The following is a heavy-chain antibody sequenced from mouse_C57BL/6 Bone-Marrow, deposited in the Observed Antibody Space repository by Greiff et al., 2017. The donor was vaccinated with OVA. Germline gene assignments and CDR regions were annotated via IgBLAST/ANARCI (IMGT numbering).Heavy chain of an antibody. Sequence: EVKLQESGGGLVKPGGSLKLSCAASGFTFSDYGMHWVRQAPEKGLEWVAYISSGSSTINYADTVQGRFTISRDNAKNTLFLQMTSLRSEDTAMYYCARGNYGSRKGYAMDYWGQGTSVTVSS. CDR3: ARGNYGSRKGYAMDY. J-gene: IGHJ4*01. V-gene: IGHV5-17*01. CDR2: ISSGSSTI. CDR1: GFTFSDYG. D-gene: IGHD1-1*01.